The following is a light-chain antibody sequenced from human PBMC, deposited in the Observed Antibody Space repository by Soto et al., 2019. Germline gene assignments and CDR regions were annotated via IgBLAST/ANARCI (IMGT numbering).Light chain of an antibody. CDR3: QQYGRSPLT. J-gene: IGKJ4*01. CDR1: QSVSFSY. V-gene: IGKV3-20*01. Sequence: EIVLTQSPGTLSLSPGERATLSCRASQSVSFSYLAWYQQKPGQAPRLLIYGASSRATGIPVRFSGSGSGTDFTLTISRLEPEDFAVYYCQQYGRSPLTFGGGTKVEIK. CDR2: GAS.